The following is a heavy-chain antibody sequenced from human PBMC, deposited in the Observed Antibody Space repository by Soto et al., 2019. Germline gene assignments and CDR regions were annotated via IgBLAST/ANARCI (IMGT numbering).Heavy chain of an antibody. Sequence: QVQLVESGGGVVQPGRSLRLSCAASGFTFSSCAMHWVRQAPGKGLEWVAVISYDGSNKYYADSVKGRFTISRDNSKNTLYLQMNSLRAEDTAVYYCASRLNYDRDDYWGQGTLVTVSS. CDR3: ASRLNYDRDDY. V-gene: IGHV3-30-3*01. CDR2: ISYDGSNK. J-gene: IGHJ4*02. D-gene: IGHD1-7*01. CDR1: GFTFSSCA.